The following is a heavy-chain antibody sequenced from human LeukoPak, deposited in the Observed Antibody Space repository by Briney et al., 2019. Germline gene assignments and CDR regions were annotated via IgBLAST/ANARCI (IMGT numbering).Heavy chain of an antibody. Sequence: SETLSLTCAVSGGSISSGGYSWSWIQQPPGKGLEWIGYIYHSGSTYYNPSLKSRVTISVDRSKNQFSLKLSSVTAADTAVYYCARAYGDYVDYWGQGTLVTVSS. V-gene: IGHV4-30-2*01. CDR2: IYHSGST. J-gene: IGHJ4*02. D-gene: IGHD4-17*01. CDR3: ARAYGDYVDY. CDR1: GGSISSGGYS.